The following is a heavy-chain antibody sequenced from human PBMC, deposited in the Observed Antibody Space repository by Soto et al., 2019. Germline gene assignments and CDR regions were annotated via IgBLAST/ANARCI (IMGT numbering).Heavy chain of an antibody. Sequence: QVHLVQSGAEVKKPGASVKVSCKASGYTFTSYGITWVRQAPGQGLEWMGWISAHNGNTDYAQKFQGRVIVTRDTSTSTAYMELRSLRSDDTAVYYCARWRYGDYWGQGALVTVSS. V-gene: IGHV1-18*01. J-gene: IGHJ4*02. CDR3: ARWRYGDY. CDR2: ISAHNGNT. D-gene: IGHD1-1*01. CDR1: GYTFTSYG.